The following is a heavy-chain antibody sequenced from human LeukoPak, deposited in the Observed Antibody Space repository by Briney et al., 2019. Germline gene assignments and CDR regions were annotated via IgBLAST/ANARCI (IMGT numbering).Heavy chain of an antibody. D-gene: IGHD6-19*01. CDR1: GFTFSSYT. J-gene: IGHJ4*02. V-gene: IGHV3-48*02. Sequence: HPGGSLRLSCAASGFTFSSYTMNWVRQAPGKGLEWISYISSGSSTRYYADSVKGRFTISRDNAKNSLYLQLNSLRDEDTAVYYYARDGQHIAVAGYYFDFWGLGTLVTVSS. CDR2: ISSGSSTR. CDR3: ARDGQHIAVAGYYFDF.